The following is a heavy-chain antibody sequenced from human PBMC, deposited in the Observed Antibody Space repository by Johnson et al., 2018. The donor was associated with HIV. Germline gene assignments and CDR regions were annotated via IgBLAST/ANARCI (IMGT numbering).Heavy chain of an antibody. CDR2: INWNGGGT. J-gene: IGHJ3*02. V-gene: IGHV3-20*04. CDR3: ARELGHFIPYYYHGEAFDI. CDR1: GFTFSNYA. Sequence: VQLVESGGGVVQPGRSLRLSCAASGFTFSNYAMHWVRQAPYKGLEWVSGINWNGGGTGYADSVKGRFTISRDNAENSLYLQMNSLSAEDTALYYCARELGHFIPYYYHGEAFDIWGQGTTVTVSS. D-gene: IGHD3-10*01.